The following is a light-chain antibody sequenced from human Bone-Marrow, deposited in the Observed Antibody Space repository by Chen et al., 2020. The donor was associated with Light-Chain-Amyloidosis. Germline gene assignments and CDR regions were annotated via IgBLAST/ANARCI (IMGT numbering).Light chain of an antibody. V-gene: IGLV3-21*04. CDR3: QVWVSSSDHVV. J-gene: IGLJ3*02. Sequence: SYVLTQPPSVSLAPGKTARITCGGDTVGSKSVHSYQQKPGQAPVLVIYYNSDRPSGIPERFSGSKSGNTATLTISRVEAEDEADYYCQVWVSSSDHVVFGGGTKLAVL. CDR1: TVGSKS. CDR2: YNS.